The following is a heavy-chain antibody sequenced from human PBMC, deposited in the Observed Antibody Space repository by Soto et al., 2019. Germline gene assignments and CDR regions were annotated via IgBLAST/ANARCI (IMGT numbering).Heavy chain of an antibody. CDR2: INAGNGNT. D-gene: IGHD3-3*01. V-gene: IGHV1-3*01. CDR3: ARGRGDGRPFGVVIIRDYYYGMDV. Sequence: QVQLVQSGAEVKKPGASVKVSCKASGYTFTSYAMHWVRQAPGQRLEWMGWINAGNGNTKYSQKFQGRVTITRDTSASTAYMELSSLRSEDTAVYYCARGRGDGRPFGVVIIRDYYYGMDVWGQGTTVTVSS. CDR1: GYTFTSYA. J-gene: IGHJ6*02.